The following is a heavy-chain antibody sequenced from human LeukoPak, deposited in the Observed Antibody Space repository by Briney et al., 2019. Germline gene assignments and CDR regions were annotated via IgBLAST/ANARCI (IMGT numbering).Heavy chain of an antibody. Sequence: SETLSLTCVVSDYSISSGYHWGWIRQPPGKGLEWIGTIYHSGRSYYNPSLRSRVIISVDTSKNQFSLEVNSVTAADTAVYYCARTLVAGPYSGDPSFDFWGQGILVTVSS. V-gene: IGHV4-38-2*01. CDR1: DYSISSGYH. CDR3: ARTLVAGPYSGDPSFDF. D-gene: IGHD5-12*01. CDR2: IYHSGRS. J-gene: IGHJ4*02.